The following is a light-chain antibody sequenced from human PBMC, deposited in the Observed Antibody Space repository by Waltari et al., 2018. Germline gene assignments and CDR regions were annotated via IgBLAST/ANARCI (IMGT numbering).Light chain of an antibody. J-gene: IGLJ1*01. CDR1: SSDVGGYKY. CDR2: DVS. Sequence: QSALTQPASVSGSPGQSITISCTGTSSDVGGYKYVSWYQQHPGKAPKLMIYDVSNRPSGVSNRFSGSKSGNTVSLTISGLQAEDEADYYCSSYTTSNTLVFGTGTNVIVL. V-gene: IGLV2-14*03. CDR3: SSYTTSNTLV.